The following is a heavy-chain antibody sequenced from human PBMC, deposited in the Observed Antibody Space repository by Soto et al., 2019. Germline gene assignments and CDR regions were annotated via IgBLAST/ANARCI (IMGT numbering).Heavy chain of an antibody. J-gene: IGHJ5*02. CDR1: GGSITSANL. V-gene: IGHV4-4*02. D-gene: IGHD5-12*01. CDR2: ISHSGST. Sequence: SETVSLTCAVSGGSITSANLWAWVRQPPGGGLEGIGEISHSGSTNYKASLKSRVTMSVDKTKNDVSLKLTSVTAADTAVYYCVRGPPGSSDAWGQVPLLTLFS. CDR3: VRGPPGSSDA.